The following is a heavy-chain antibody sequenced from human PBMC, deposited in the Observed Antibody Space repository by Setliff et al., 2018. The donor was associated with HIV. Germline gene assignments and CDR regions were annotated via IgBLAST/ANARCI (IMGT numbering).Heavy chain of an antibody. J-gene: IGHJ4*02. D-gene: IGHD3-22*01. CDR1: GGSFTNFY. CDR3: ARIMATDYYDTSGYYPH. Sequence: SETLSLTCVVYGGSFTNFYWSWIRQPPGKGLECIGEINHSGITNYNPSLKSRVTISVDTSKNQFSLKLSTVTAADTAIYYCARIMATDYYDTSGYYPHWGQGTLVTVSS. CDR2: INHSGIT. V-gene: IGHV4-34*01.